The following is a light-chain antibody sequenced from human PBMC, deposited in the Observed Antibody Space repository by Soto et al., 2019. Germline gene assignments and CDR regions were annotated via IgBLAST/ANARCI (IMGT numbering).Light chain of an antibody. Sequence: IQLTQSPSSLSASVGDRVTITCRASQGISNFLAWYQQKPGKAPKLLIYGVSTLQSGAPSRFSGSGSGTDFTLTISSLQPEDFATYYCPRLNTYLPLTFGGGTKVDIK. CDR2: GVS. CDR1: QGISNF. CDR3: PRLNTYLPLT. J-gene: IGKJ4*01. V-gene: IGKV1-9*01.